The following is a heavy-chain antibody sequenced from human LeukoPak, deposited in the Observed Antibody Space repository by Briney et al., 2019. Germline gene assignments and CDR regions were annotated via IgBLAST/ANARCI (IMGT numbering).Heavy chain of an antibody. J-gene: IGHJ6*01. Sequence: GGSLRLSCAASGFTFSSYSMNWVRKAPGKGLEWVSSISSSSSYIYYADSVKGRFTISRDNAKNSLYLQMNSLRAEDTAVYYCARSKAPSNYYYGMDVWGQGTTVTVSS. CDR3: ARSKAPSNYYYGMDV. CDR2: ISSSSSYI. V-gene: IGHV3-21*01. CDR1: GFTFSSYS.